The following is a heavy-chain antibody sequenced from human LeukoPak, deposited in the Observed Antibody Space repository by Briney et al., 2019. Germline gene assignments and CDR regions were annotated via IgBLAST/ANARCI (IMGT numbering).Heavy chain of an antibody. CDR2: INHSGST. CDR1: GFTFSDYY. CDR3: ARGRRRYYYDSSGYYPY. D-gene: IGHD3-22*01. Sequence: GSLRLSCAASGFTFSDYYMSWIRQPPGKGLEWIGEINHSGSTNYNPSLKSRVTISVDTSKNQFSLKLSSVTAADTAVYYCARGRRRYYYDSSGYYPYWGQGTLVTVSS. J-gene: IGHJ4*02. V-gene: IGHV4-34*01.